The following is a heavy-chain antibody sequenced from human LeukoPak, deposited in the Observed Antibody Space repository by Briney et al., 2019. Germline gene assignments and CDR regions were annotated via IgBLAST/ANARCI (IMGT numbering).Heavy chain of an antibody. V-gene: IGHV3-53*05. Sequence: AGGSLRLSCAASGFTVSSNYMSWVRQAPGKGLEWVSVIYSGGSTYYADSVKGRFTISRDNSKNTLYLQMNSLRAEDTAVYYCARQIIAAAVDQNYYYYGMDVWGQGTTVTVSS. CDR1: GFTVSSNY. CDR3: ARQIIAAAVDQNYYYYGMDV. D-gene: IGHD6-13*01. J-gene: IGHJ6*02. CDR2: IYSGGST.